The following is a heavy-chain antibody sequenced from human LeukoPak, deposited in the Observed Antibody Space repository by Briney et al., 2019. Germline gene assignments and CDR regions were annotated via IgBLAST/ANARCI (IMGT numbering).Heavy chain of an antibody. Sequence: SETLSLNCAVYGGSFSDTYWSWIRHPPGKGLERIGEISHSGNSNYNPSLKSRVTISVDTSKNQFSLKLSSVTAADTAVYYCARPLYSGCDHWYFDLWGRGTLVTVSS. V-gene: IGHV4-34*01. CDR3: ARPLYSGCDHWYFDL. CDR2: ISHSGNS. CDR1: GGSFSDTY. D-gene: IGHD5-12*01. J-gene: IGHJ2*01.